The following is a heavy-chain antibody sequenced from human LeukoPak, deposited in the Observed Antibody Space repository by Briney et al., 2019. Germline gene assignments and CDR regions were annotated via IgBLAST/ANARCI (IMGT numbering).Heavy chain of an antibody. Sequence: SETLSLTCTVSGGSISSFYWSWIRQPPRKGLEWVGYIYNSGSTNYNPSLKSRVTMSVDTSKNQFSLRLSSVTAADTAVYFCARERPLGYCGSTTCYRGGDYFDYWGQGTLVTVSS. CDR2: IYNSGST. J-gene: IGHJ4*02. CDR3: ARERPLGYCGSTTCYRGGDYFDY. D-gene: IGHD2-2*02. V-gene: IGHV4-59*01. CDR1: GGSISSFY.